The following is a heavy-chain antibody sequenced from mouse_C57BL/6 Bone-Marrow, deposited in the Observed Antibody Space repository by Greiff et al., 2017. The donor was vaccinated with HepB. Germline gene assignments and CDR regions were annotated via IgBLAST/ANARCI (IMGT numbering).Heavy chain of an antibody. Sequence: DVKLVESGGDLVKPGGSLKLSCAASGFTFSSYGMSWVRQTPDKRLEWVATISSGGSYTYYPDSVKGRFTISRDNAKNTLYLQMSSLKAEDTAMYYYGRLGGLLGYAMGYWGQGTSVTVAS. CDR1: GFTFSSYG. V-gene: IGHV5-6*02. J-gene: IGHJ4*01. D-gene: IGHD2-3*01. CDR2: ISSGGSYT. CDR3: GRLGGLLGYAMGY.